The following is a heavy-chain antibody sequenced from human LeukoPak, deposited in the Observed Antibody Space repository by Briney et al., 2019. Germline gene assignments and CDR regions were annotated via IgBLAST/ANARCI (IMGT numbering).Heavy chain of an antibody. CDR2: ISSSGSTT. Sequence: GGSLRLSCAASGFTFSSYEMNWVRQAPGKGLGWVSYISSSGSTTYYADSVKGRFTISRDNSKNTLYLKMNSLRAEDTAVYYCAKHSSSPLYYYYYMDVWGKGTTVTVSS. CDR3: AKHSSSPLYYYYYMDV. V-gene: IGHV3-48*03. J-gene: IGHJ6*03. D-gene: IGHD6-6*01. CDR1: GFTFSSYE.